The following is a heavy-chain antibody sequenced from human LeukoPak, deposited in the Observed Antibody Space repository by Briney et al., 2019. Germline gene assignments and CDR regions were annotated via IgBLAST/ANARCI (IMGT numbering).Heavy chain of an antibody. CDR3: VTSHFCSSTSCYNHYYYYGMDV. Sequence: ASVKVSCKVSGYTLTELSMHWVRQAPGKGLEWMGGFDPEDGETIYAQKFQGRVTVTEDTSTDTAYMELSSLRSEDTAVYYCVTSHFCSSTSCYNHYYYYGMDVWGKGTTVTVSS. V-gene: IGHV1-24*01. J-gene: IGHJ6*04. CDR2: FDPEDGET. CDR1: GYTLTELS. D-gene: IGHD2-2*02.